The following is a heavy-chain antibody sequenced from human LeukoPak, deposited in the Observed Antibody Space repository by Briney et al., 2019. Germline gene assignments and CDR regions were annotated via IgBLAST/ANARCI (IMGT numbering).Heavy chain of an antibody. J-gene: IGHJ4*02. CDR3: ARSLAGGSYAFDY. CDR2: ISSGSTYI. Sequence: GGSLRLSCAASGFTFSSYVMNWVRQAPGKGLEWVSSISSGSTYIYYADSVKGRFTISRDNAKNSLYLQMNRLRSEDTALYYCARSLAGGSYAFDYWGQGTLVTVSS. CDR1: GFTFSSYV. V-gene: IGHV3-21*04. D-gene: IGHD1-26*01.